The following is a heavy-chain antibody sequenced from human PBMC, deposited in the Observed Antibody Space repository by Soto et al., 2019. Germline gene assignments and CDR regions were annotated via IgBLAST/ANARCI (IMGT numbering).Heavy chain of an antibody. CDR2: TYYRSKWYY. J-gene: IGHJ4*01. Sequence: SQTLSLTCAITGDSVSSNSAGWSWVRQSPSRGLERLGRTYYRSKWYYEYAVSVRGRITINPDTSENQYSLQLNSVTPEDTAVYFCARGEQYSGRIFDYWGQGTLVTVSS. V-gene: IGHV6-1*01. D-gene: IGHD1-26*01. CDR1: GDSVSSNSAG. CDR3: ARGEQYSGRIFDY.